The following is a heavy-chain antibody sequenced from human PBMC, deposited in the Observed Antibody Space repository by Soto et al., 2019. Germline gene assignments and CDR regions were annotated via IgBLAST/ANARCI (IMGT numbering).Heavy chain of an antibody. V-gene: IGHV1-69*13. CDR3: ARGGAWGYSGYERPYYYGMEV. CDR2: IIPIFGTA. D-gene: IGHD5-12*01. CDR1: GCTFSSYA. J-gene: IGHJ6*01. Sequence: ASVKVSCKASGCTFSSYAISWVRQAPGQGLEWMGGIIPIFGTANYAQKFQGRVTITADESTSTAYMELSSLRSEDTAVYYCARGGAWGYSGYERPYYYGMEVWGQGTTVNVSS.